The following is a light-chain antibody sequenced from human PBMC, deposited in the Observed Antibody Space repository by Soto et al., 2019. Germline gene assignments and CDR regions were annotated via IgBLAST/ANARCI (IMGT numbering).Light chain of an antibody. Sequence: DIVMTQSPDSLAVSLGEXATINCKSSQSVLYSSNNKNYLAWYQQKPGQPPKLLIYWASTRESGVPDRFSGSGSGTDFTLTISSLQAEDVAVYYCQQYYSTPFTFGPGTKVDIK. V-gene: IGKV4-1*01. CDR3: QQYYSTPFT. CDR2: WAS. CDR1: QSVLYSSNNKNY. J-gene: IGKJ3*01.